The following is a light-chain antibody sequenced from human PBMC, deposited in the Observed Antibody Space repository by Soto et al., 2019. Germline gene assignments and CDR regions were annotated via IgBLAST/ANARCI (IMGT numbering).Light chain of an antibody. J-gene: IGKJ1*01. V-gene: IGKV3-20*01. CDR3: QRYGRSPTWT. CDR2: GAS. CDR1: QNLISDY. Sequence: EVVLTQSPGTLSLSPGERATLSCRARQNLISDYLAWYLQKPGQPPRLLIYGASLRATGIPDRFSGSGSGTDFTLNISTVEPEDSAVYYCQRYGRSPTWTFGQGTKVEIK.